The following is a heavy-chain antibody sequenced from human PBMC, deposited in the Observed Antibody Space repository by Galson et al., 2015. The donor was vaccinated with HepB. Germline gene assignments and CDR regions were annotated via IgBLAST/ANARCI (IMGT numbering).Heavy chain of an antibody. Sequence: SLRLSCAASGFTFSDSYMSWIRQAPGNALEWVSYISSSRTYTHKADSVKGRFTISRDNSKNTLYLQMNSLRAEDTAVYYCARGPRISMPLDIWGQGTMVTVSS. CDR2: ISSSRTYT. V-gene: IGHV3-11*06. J-gene: IGHJ3*02. CDR3: ARGPRISMPLDI. CDR1: GFTFSDSY. D-gene: IGHD2/OR15-2a*01.